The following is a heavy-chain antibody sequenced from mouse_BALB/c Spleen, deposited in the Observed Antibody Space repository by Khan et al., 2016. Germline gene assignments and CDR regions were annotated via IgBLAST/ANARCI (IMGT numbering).Heavy chain of an antibody. J-gene: IGHJ1*01. V-gene: IGHV11-2*02. CDR3: MRYGNYWYFDV. D-gene: IGHD2-1*01. CDR2: INSDGSAI. CDR1: GFTFSGFW. Sequence: EVQLLETGGGLVQPGGSRGLSCEGSGFTFSGFWMSWVRQTPGKTLEWIGDINSDGSAINYAPSIKDRFTIFRDNDKSTLYLQMSNVRSEDTATYFCMRYGNYWYFDVWGAATTVTVSS.